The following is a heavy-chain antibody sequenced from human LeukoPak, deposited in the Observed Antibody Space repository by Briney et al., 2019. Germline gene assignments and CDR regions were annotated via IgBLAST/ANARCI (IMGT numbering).Heavy chain of an antibody. CDR1: GYTFTGYY. V-gene: IGHV1-69*05. CDR3: ARDNYAGANWFDP. Sequence: SVQVSCKASGYTFTGYYMHWVGQAPGQELEGMGGIIPIFGTANYAQKFQGRVTITTDESTSTAYMELSSLRSEDTVVYYCARDNYAGANWFDPWGQGTLVSVSS. J-gene: IGHJ5*02. CDR2: IIPIFGTA. D-gene: IGHD1-7*01.